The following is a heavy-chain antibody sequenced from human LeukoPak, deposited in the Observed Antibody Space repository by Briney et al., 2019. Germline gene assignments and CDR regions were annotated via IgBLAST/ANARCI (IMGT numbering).Heavy chain of an antibody. V-gene: IGHV3-23*01. CDR2: IFGSGGSP. Sequence: GGSLRLSCEASGFTFGSFAMYWVRQAPGKGLDWIAGIFGSGGSPHYADSVKGRITISRDNSKNTVYLQINSLRAEDTAVYYCGKTTAGYSSGQKPAWPVDYWGQGTLVTVSS. D-gene: IGHD5-18*01. J-gene: IGHJ4*02. CDR1: GFTFGSFA. CDR3: GKTTAGYSSGQKPAWPVDY.